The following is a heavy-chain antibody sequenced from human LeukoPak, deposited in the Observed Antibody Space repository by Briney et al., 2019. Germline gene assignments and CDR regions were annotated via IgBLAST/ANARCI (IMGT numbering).Heavy chain of an antibody. V-gene: IGHV4-31*03. CDR3: ARVAYYYDSRGFSADTLDI. J-gene: IGHJ3*02. CDR2: IYYSGRT. CDR1: GGSISSGGYY. Sequence: SETLSLTCTVSGGSISSGGYYWSWIRQHPGKGLEWIGYIYYSGRTYYNPSLRSRFNISVDTSQNQFSLRLSSVTAADTAVYYCARVAYYYDSRGFSADTLDIWGQGTMVTVSS. D-gene: IGHD3-22*01.